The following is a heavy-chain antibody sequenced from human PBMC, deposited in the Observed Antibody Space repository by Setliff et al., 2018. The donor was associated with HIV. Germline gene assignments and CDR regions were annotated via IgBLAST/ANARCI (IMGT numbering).Heavy chain of an antibody. J-gene: IGHJ4*02. D-gene: IGHD3-9*01. CDR3: ARSRNSILTGYYPTADFDY. Sequence: ASVKVSCKASGYTFTTYGISWVRQATGQGLEWMGWISTYNGDTNYVQKLQGRVTMTTDTSTSTAYMELRSLRSDDTAVYYCARSRNSILTGYYPTADFDYWGQGTLVTVSS. CDR1: GYTFTTYG. CDR2: ISTYNGDT. V-gene: IGHV1-18*01.